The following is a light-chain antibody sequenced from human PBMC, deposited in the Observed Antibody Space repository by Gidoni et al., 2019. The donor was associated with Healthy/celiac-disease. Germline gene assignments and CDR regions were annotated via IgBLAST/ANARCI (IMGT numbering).Light chain of an antibody. CDR1: SSDAGGYNY. CDR3: CSYAGSYTWV. V-gene: IGLV2-11*01. J-gene: IGLJ3*02. Sequence: QSALTQPRSVSGSPGQSVTISCTGTSSDAGGYNYVPWYQQHPGKAPKLMIYDVSKRPSGVPDLFSGSKSGNTASLTISGLQAEDEADYYCCSYAGSYTWVFGGGTKLTGL. CDR2: DVS.